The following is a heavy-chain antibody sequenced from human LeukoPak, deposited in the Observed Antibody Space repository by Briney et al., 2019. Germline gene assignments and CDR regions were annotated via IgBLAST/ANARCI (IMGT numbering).Heavy chain of an antibody. CDR3: ARGRTTQSYASSGFYPRDY. CDR2: INPSGGSR. Sequence: ASVKVSCKASGYTFTNYYIHWVRQAPGQGLEWMGMINPSGGSRVYAQMLQGRLTMTRDLSSRTVYMELNSLTSEDTAVYYCARGRTTQSYASSGFYPRDYWGQGTVVTVSS. J-gene: IGHJ4*02. V-gene: IGHV1-46*01. CDR1: GYTFTNYY. D-gene: IGHD3-22*01.